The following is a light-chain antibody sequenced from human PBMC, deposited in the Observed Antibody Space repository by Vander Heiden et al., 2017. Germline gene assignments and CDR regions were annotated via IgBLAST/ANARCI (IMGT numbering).Light chain of an antibody. J-gene: IGKJ2*01. CDR1: QSISSY. V-gene: IGKV1-39*01. Sequence: DIQMTQSPSSLSASVGDRVTITCRASQSISSYLNWYQQKPGKAPKLLIYAASSFQSGVPSRFRGSGSGTDFTLTISRLQPEDFATYYCQQSYSTPYTFGQGTKMEIK. CDR2: AAS. CDR3: QQSYSTPYT.